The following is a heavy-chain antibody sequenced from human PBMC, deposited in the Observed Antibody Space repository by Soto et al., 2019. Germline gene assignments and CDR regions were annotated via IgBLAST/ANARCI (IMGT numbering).Heavy chain of an antibody. CDR3: ARDATAHVLYYYGSGSSWMNFDY. CDR1: GFTFSDYY. D-gene: IGHD3-10*01. V-gene: IGHV3-11*01. Sequence: QVQLVESGGGLVKPGGSLRLSCAASGFTFSDYYMSWIRQAPGKGLEWVSYISSSGSTIYYADSVKGRFTISRDNAKNSLYLQMNSLRAEDTAVYYCARDATAHVLYYYGSGSSWMNFDYWGQGTLVTVSS. J-gene: IGHJ4*02. CDR2: ISSSGSTI.